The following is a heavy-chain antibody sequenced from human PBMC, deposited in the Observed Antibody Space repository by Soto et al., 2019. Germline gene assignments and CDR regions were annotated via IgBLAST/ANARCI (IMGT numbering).Heavy chain of an antibody. CDR2: INHSGST. CDR3: ASREILRFLESRPGGWFDP. CDR1: GGSFSGYY. J-gene: IGHJ5*02. Sequence: SETLSLTCAVYGGSFSGYYWSWIRQPPGKGLEWIGEINHSGSTNYNPSLKSRVTISVDTSKNQFSLKLSSVTAADTAVYYCASREILRFLESRPGGWFDPWGQGTLVTVSS. V-gene: IGHV4-34*01. D-gene: IGHD3-3*01.